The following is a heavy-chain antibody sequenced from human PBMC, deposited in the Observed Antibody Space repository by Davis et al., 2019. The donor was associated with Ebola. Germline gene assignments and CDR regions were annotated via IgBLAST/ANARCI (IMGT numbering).Heavy chain of an antibody. CDR1: GFTFTDYW. CDR2: VDSGGRTT. Sequence: PGGSLRLSCAASGFTFTDYWMHWVRQGPGKGLEWLSLVDSGGRTTRHADSGRGRFTISRDNAKNTLYLQMNSLRVEDTAVYFCASLEYGKGGSWGQGTLVTVSS. CDR3: ASLEYGKGGS. V-gene: IGHV3-74*01. D-gene: IGHD4/OR15-4a*01. J-gene: IGHJ5*02.